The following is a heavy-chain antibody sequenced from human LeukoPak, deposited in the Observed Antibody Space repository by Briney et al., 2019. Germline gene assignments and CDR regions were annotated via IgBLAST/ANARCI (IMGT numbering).Heavy chain of an antibody. CDR1: GGSISSSNW. CDR3: ARLRRGYYDSSGYDDY. J-gene: IGHJ4*02. Sequence: PSGTLSLTCAVSGGSISSSNWWSWVRQPPGKGLEWIGEIYHSGSTNYNPSLKGRVTISVDKSKNQFSLKLSSVTAADTAVYYCARLRRGYYDSSGYDDYWGQGTLVTVSS. D-gene: IGHD3-22*01. CDR2: IYHSGST. V-gene: IGHV4-4*02.